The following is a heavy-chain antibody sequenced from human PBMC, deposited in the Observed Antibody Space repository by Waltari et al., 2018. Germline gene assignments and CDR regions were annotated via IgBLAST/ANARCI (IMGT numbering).Heavy chain of an antibody. CDR1: GFTFGSYW. J-gene: IGHJ4*02. Sequence: ELQLLDSGGGLVRPGGSWRLSLAAPGFTFGSYWLHWVRRAPGKGVGGVSRINSDGSSTSYADSVEGRFTISRDNAKNTLFLQMNSLRAEDTAVYYCARGQLWFRELLVYWGQGTLVTVSS. CDR2: INSDGSST. V-gene: IGHV3-74*01. CDR3: ARGQLWFRELLVY. D-gene: IGHD3-10*01.